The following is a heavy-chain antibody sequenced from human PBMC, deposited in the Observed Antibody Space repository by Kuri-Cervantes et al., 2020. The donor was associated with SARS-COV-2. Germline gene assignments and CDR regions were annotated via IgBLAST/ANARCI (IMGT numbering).Heavy chain of an antibody. CDR2: INGGGDPT. V-gene: IGHV3-23*01. CDR1: GFTFYNFG. D-gene: IGHD1-26*01. J-gene: IGHJ3*01. Sequence: GESLKISCAASGFTFYNFGMTWVRQAPGKGLEWVSTINGGGDPTFYADSVKGRFTISRDNSKNMLYLQMSSLRAEDTAIYYCAKGRQISIVGAIGVGDGFDFWGQGTMVTVSS. CDR3: AKGRQISIVGAIGVGDGFDF.